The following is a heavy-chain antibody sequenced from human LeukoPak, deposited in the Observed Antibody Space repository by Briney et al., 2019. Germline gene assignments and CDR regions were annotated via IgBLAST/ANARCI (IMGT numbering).Heavy chain of an antibody. J-gene: IGHJ4*02. CDR1: GYSISSGYY. Sequence: TSETLSLTCTVSGYSISSGYYWGWIRQPPGKGLEWIGSIYHSGSTYYNPSLKSRVTISVDTSKNQFSLKLSSVTAADTAVYYCARGEVKDTAIIPEDYWGQGTLVTVSS. CDR2: IYHSGST. D-gene: IGHD5-18*01. V-gene: IGHV4-38-2*02. CDR3: ARGEVKDTAIIPEDY.